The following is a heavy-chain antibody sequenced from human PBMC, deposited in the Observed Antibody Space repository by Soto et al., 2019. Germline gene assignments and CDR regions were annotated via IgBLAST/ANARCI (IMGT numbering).Heavy chain of an antibody. CDR3: ARGAGFYYGGPEDL. CDR2: ISYDGDNK. V-gene: IGHV3-30-3*01. J-gene: IGHJ3*01. D-gene: IGHD3-10*01. CDR1: GFIFNNYA. Sequence: QVQVVESGGGVVQPGRSLRLSCVVSGFIFNNYAMHWVRQAPGKGLEWVAVISYDGDNKFYGDSMQGRFIIFRDNSKNTLHLQMNYLRGVDTAVHYCARGAGFYYGGPEDLWGQETRVTVSS.